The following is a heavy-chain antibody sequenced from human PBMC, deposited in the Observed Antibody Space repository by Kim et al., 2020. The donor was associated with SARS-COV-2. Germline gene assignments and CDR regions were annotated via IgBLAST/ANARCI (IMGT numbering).Heavy chain of an antibody. Sequence: GGSLRLSCATSGFTFSSYGMHWVRQAPGKGLEWVAFIWYDGSNKKYVDSVKGRFTISRDNSRDTLYLQMNSLRAEDTAVYYCAKGGYYYDTSGHFDYWG. CDR3: AKGGYYYDTSGHFDY. D-gene: IGHD3-22*01. CDR2: IWYDGSNK. V-gene: IGHV3-30*02. J-gene: IGHJ4*01. CDR1: GFTFSSYG.